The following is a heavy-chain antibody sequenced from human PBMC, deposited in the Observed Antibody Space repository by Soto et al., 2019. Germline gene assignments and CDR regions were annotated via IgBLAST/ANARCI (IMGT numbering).Heavy chain of an antibody. J-gene: IGHJ4*02. CDR3: AARGSYFVS. D-gene: IGHD1-26*01. CDR2: IHSSGRT. CDR1: GGSISSYGYY. Sequence: SENLSLTCTVSGGSISSYGYYWSWIRQHPGKGLEWIGYIHSSGRTYYNPSLESRVTISADTSKTQFSLKLTSVTAADTAVYYCAARGSYFVSWGQGTLVTVSS. V-gene: IGHV4-31*03.